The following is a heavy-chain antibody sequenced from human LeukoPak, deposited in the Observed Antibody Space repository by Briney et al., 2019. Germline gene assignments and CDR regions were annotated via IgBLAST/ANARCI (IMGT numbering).Heavy chain of an antibody. D-gene: IGHD6-13*01. Sequence: GRSLRLSCAASGFTFSSYALHWVRQAPGKGLEGVAVISYDDGSNKYYAGSVKGRFNIYRDNSKNTLYLQMNSLRTEDTAVYYCERESGGNSPYYFDSWGQGTLVTVSS. V-gene: IGHV3-30*04. CDR2: ISYDDGSNK. CDR3: ERESGGNSPYYFDS. J-gene: IGHJ4*02. CDR1: GFTFSSYA.